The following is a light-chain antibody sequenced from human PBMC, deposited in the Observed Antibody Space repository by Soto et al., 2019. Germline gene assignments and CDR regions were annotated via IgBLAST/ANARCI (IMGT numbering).Light chain of an antibody. J-gene: IGKJ4*01. Sequence: DIQMTQSPSSLSASVGDRVTITCRSSQSIRSWVAWYQQNPGTAPKLLIFDAFSFESGVTAPSSCSRTGTEFNLTITSLHPQAYETSYCHHHDSYSHRTFGRGTKVDIK. CDR2: DAF. V-gene: IGKV1-5*01. CDR3: HHHDSYSHRT. CDR1: QSIRSW.